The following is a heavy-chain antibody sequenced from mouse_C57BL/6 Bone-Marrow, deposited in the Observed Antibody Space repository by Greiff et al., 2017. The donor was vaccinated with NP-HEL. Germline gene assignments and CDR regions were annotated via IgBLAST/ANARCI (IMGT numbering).Heavy chain of an antibody. CDR2: IHPSDSDT. Sequence: QVHVKQPGAELVKPGASVKVSCKASGYTFTSYWMHWVKQRPGQGLEWIGRIHPSDSDTNYNQKFKGKATLTVDKSSSTAYMQLSSLTSEDSAVYYCAIPYCGSIRAWFAYWGQGTLVTVSA. CDR3: AIPYCGSIRAWFAY. D-gene: IGHD1-1*01. J-gene: IGHJ3*01. CDR1: GYTFTSYW. V-gene: IGHV1-74*01.